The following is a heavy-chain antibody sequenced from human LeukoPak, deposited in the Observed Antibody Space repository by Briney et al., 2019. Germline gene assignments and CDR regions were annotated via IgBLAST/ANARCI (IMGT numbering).Heavy chain of an antibody. V-gene: IGHV3-9*01. CDR2: ISWNSGSI. Sequence: GGSLRLSCAASGFTFDDYAMRWVRQAPGKGLEWVSGISWNSGSIGYADSVKGRFTISRDNAKNSLYLQMNSLRAEDTALYYCAKAGTLYYDSSGYHFDYWGQGTLVTVSS. CDR1: GFTFDDYA. J-gene: IGHJ4*02. CDR3: AKAGTLYYDSSGYHFDY. D-gene: IGHD3-22*01.